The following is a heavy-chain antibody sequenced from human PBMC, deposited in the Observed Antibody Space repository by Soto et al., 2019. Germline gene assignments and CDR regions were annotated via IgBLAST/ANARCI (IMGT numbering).Heavy chain of an antibody. CDR3: ARGRVVPAAVYYFDY. CDR1: GGSFSGYY. V-gene: IGHV4-34*01. D-gene: IGHD2-2*01. J-gene: IGHJ4*02. Sequence: QVQLQQWGAGLLKPSETLSLTCAVYGGSFSGYYWSWIRQPPGKGLEWIGEINHSGSTNYNPSLKSRVTISVDTSKNQFSLKLSSVTAADTAVYYCARGRVVPAAVYYFDYWGQGTLVTVSS. CDR2: INHSGST.